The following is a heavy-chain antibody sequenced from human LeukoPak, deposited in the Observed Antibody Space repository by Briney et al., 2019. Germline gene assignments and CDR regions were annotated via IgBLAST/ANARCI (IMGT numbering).Heavy chain of an antibody. CDR3: ARGGFPGAYYYFDY. J-gene: IGHJ4*02. D-gene: IGHD3-16*01. V-gene: IGHV1-69*13. Sequence: SVKVSCEASGGTFSNYAISWVRQAPGQGLEWMGGIIPIFSTANYAQKFQGRVTITADESTSTAYLELSSLRSEDTAVYYCARGGFPGAYYYFDYWGQGTLVTVSS. CDR2: IIPIFSTA. CDR1: GGTFSNYA.